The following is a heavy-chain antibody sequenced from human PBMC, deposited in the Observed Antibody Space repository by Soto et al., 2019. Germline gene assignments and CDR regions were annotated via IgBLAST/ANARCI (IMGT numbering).Heavy chain of an antibody. CDR2: INPDSGGT. V-gene: IGHV1-2*02. J-gene: IGHJ5*02. CDR3: ARDYGDYVGWFDP. D-gene: IGHD4-17*01. Sequence: QVQLVQSGAEVKKPGASVKVSCKASGYTFTAYYMHWVRQAPGQGLEWMGCINPDSGGTNYAQKFQGRVTMTRDTSTSTAYMELRSLRSDDTAVYYCARDYGDYVGWFDPWGQGTLVTVSS. CDR1: GYTFTAYY.